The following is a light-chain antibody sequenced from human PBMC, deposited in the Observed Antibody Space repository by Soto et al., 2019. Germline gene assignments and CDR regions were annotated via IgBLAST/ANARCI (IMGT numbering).Light chain of an antibody. V-gene: IGKV3-11*01. CDR1: QSVSSY. Sequence: EIVLTQSPATLSLSPGERATLSCRASQSVSSYLAWYQQKPGQAPRLLIYDASNRATGIPARFSGSGSGTAFTLTITSPEPEDFGIYNCQQRSNWPLPFGGGTKVENK. J-gene: IGKJ4*01. CDR2: DAS. CDR3: QQRSNWPLP.